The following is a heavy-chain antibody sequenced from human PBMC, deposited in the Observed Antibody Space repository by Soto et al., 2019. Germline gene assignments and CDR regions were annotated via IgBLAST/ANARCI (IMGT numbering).Heavy chain of an antibody. CDR3: AKDGGYSSGWYVLRVTYIDY. V-gene: IGHV3-23*01. Sequence: EVQLLESGGGLVQPGGSLRLSCAASGFTFSSYAMSWVRQAPGKGLEWVSAISGSGGSTYYADSVKGRFTISRDNSKNTLYLQMNSLRAEDTAVYYCAKDGGYSSGWYVLRVTYIDYWGQGTLVTVSS. CDR1: GFTFSSYA. D-gene: IGHD6-19*01. J-gene: IGHJ4*02. CDR2: ISGSGGST.